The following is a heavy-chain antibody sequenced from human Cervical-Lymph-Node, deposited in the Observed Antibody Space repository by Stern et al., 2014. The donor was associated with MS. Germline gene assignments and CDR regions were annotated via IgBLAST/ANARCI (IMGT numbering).Heavy chain of an antibody. D-gene: IGHD4-17*01. J-gene: IGHJ6*02. CDR3: ARTKAVTTYYGMDV. CDR1: GYTFTDYY. CDR2: INPCHGCT. Sequence: QVTLVESGAAVKKPAASVKVSCKASGYTFTDYYLQLVRQAPGQGLEWLGWINPCHGCTISAQKFQSGVTMTRDKAISRAYMELSRLTSDDTAVYYCARTKAVTTYYGMDVWGQGTTFTVSS. V-gene: IGHV1-2*02.